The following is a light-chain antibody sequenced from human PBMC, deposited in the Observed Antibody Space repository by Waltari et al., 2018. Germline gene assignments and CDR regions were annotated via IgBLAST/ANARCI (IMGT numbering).Light chain of an antibody. CDR3: QQGYSTPRMYT. CDR2: AAS. V-gene: IGKV1-39*01. Sequence: DIQMTQSPSSLSASVGDRVTITCRASQSISIYLNWYQQKPGKAPKLLIYAASSLESGVPSRFSGSGSGTDFTLTISTLQPEDCATYYCQQGYSTPRMYTFGQGTKLEIK. J-gene: IGKJ2*01. CDR1: QSISIY.